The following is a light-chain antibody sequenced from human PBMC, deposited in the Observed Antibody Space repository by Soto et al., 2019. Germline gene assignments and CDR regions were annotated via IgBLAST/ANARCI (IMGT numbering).Light chain of an antibody. J-gene: IGKJ4*01. CDR3: QHFDDSLT. CDR1: QSVDSST. CDR2: GAS. Sequence: EIVLTQSPGTLSLSPGERATLSCRASQSVDSSTLAWYHQKPGQAPRLLISGASNRATGIPDRFSGSGSGTDFTLTISRLEPEDFAVYYCQHFDDSLTFGGGNKVEIK. V-gene: IGKV3-20*01.